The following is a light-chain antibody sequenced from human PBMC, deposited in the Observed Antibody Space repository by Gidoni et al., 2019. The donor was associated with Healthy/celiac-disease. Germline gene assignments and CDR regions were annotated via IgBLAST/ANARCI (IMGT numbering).Light chain of an antibody. Sequence: SYELPPPPSVSVSPGPTARITGSGDALPKQYAYWYQQKPGQAPVLVIYKDSERPSGIPERFSGSSSGTTVTLTISGVQAEDEADYYCQSADSSGTQVVFGGGTKLTVL. J-gene: IGLJ2*01. CDR2: KDS. V-gene: IGLV3-25*03. CDR1: ALPKQY. CDR3: QSADSSGTQVV.